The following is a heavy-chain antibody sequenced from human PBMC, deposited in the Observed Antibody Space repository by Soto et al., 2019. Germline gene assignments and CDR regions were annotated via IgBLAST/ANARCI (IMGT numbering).Heavy chain of an antibody. CDR2: IYYSGST. V-gene: IGHV4-31*03. D-gene: IGHD3-10*01. Sequence: SETLSLTCTVSGGSISSGGYYWSWIRQHPGKGLEWIGYIYYSGSTYYNPSLKSRVTISVDTSKNQFSLKLSSVTAADTAVYYCVRDARKVFLDAFDIWGQGTMVTVSS. CDR1: GGSISSGGYY. J-gene: IGHJ3*02. CDR3: VRDARKVFLDAFDI.